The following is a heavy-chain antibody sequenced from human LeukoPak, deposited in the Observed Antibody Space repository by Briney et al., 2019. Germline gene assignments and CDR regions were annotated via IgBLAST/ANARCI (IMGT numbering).Heavy chain of an antibody. Sequence: GESLRLSCKGSGYSFTSYWIGWVRQMPGKGLEWLGIIYPGDSDTIYSPSFQGQVTISADKSVSTAYLQWSSLKASDTAMYYCARTGTNNYYYMDVGDKGTTVTVSS. CDR3: ARTGTNNYYYMDV. CDR2: IYPGDSDT. CDR1: GYSFTSYW. J-gene: IGHJ6*03. V-gene: IGHV5-51*01. D-gene: IGHD1-1*01.